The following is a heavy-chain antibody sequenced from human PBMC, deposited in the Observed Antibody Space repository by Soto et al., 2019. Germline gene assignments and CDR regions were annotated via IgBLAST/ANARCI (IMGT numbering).Heavy chain of an antibody. CDR1: GGTFSSYT. Sequence: QVQLVQSGAEVKKPGSSVKVSCKASGGTFSSYTISWVRQAPGQGLEWMGRIIPILGIANYAQKFQGRVTITADKSTSTTYMELSSLRSEDTAVYYCATEDIVVESGGYYFDYWGQGTLVTVSS. CDR3: ATEDIVVESGGYYFDY. V-gene: IGHV1-69*08. J-gene: IGHJ4*02. CDR2: IIPILGIA. D-gene: IGHD2-2*01.